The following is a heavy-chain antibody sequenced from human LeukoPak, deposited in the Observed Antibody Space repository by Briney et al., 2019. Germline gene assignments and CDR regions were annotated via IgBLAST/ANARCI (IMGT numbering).Heavy chain of an antibody. CDR2: INHSGST. D-gene: IGHD6-19*01. CDR3: ARPPGHSSGWYSPGYYYYGMDV. V-gene: IGHV4-34*01. CDR1: GGSFSGYY. J-gene: IGHJ6*02. Sequence: SETLSLTCAVYGGSFSGYYWSWIRQPPGKGLEWIGEINHSGSTNYNPSLKSRVTISVDTSKNQFSLKLSSVTAADTAVYYCARPPGHSSGWYSPGYYYYGMDVWGQGTTVTVSS.